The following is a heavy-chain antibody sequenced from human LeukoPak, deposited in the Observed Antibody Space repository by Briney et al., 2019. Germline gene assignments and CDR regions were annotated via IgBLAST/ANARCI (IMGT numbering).Heavy chain of an antibody. V-gene: IGHV3-43D*03. CDR1: GFTFDDYA. CDR2: ISWDGGST. Sequence: GGSLRLSCAASGFTFDDYAMHWVRQAPGKGLEWVSFISWDGGSTYYADSVKGRFTISRDNSKNSLYLQMNSLRAEDTALYYCAKDMAAYYYASGNIDYWGQGTLVTVSS. J-gene: IGHJ4*02. CDR3: AKDMAAYYYASGNIDY. D-gene: IGHD3-10*01.